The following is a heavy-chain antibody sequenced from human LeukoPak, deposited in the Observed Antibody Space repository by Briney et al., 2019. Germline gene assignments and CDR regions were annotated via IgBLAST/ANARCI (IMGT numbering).Heavy chain of an antibody. CDR2: IKEDGSDK. V-gene: IGHV3-7*01. CDR1: GFIFSSYW. D-gene: IGHD4-17*01. Sequence: GGSLRLSCTASGFIFSSYWMAWVRQAPGKGLEWVANIKEDGSDKNYVESMKGRFTVSRDNAKNSLYLQMNSLRAEDTAVYYCARDQDGDYDYWGQGTLVTVSS. J-gene: IGHJ4*02. CDR3: ARDQDGDYDY.